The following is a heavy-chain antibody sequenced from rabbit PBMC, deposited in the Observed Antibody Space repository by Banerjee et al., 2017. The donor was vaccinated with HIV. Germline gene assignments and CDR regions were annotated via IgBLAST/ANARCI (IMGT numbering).Heavy chain of an antibody. D-gene: IGHD7-1*01. CDR1: GFDFSSYG. CDR3: VRDAGYAGYGWYYFNL. Sequence: QEQLEESGGDLVKPEGSLKLSCKASGFDFSSYGVSWVRQAPGKGLEWIGYIDPVFGSTYYASWVNGRFTISSHNAQNTLYLQLNSLTAADTATYFCVRDAGYAGYGWYYFNLWGPGTLVTDS. J-gene: IGHJ4*01. CDR2: IDPVFGST. V-gene: IGHV1S47*01.